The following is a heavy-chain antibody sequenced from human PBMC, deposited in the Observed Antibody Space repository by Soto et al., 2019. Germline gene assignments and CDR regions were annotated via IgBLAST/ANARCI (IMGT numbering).Heavy chain of an antibody. J-gene: IGHJ4*02. CDR3: AKEMKCGRMTTIHYFDS. V-gene: IGHV3-9*01. Sequence: EVQLVESGGGLVQPGRSLRLSCAASGFTVDDYAMHWVRQAPGKGLEWVSGISWNSETIDYADSVKGRFTISRDNAKSPLFPQMNSQRPNDTSLYDGAKEMKCGRMTTIHYFDSWGQGTLVTVSS. D-gene: IGHD4-17*01. CDR1: GFTVDDYA. CDR2: ISWNSETI.